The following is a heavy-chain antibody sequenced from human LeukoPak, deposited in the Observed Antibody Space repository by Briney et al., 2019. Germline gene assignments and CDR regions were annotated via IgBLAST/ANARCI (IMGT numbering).Heavy chain of an antibody. Sequence: PGGTLRLSCAASGFTFSSYGMSWVRQAPGKGLEWVSAISGSGGSTYYADSVKGRFTISRDNSKNTLYLQMNSLRAEDTAVYYCAREEGWYLGYWGQGTLVTVSS. CDR3: AREEGWYLGY. CDR1: GFTFSSYG. D-gene: IGHD6-19*01. J-gene: IGHJ4*02. CDR2: ISGSGGST. V-gene: IGHV3-23*01.